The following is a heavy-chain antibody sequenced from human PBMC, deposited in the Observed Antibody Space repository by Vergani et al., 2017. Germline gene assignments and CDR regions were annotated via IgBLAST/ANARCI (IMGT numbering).Heavy chain of an antibody. Sequence: QVQLQESGPGLVKPSETLSLTCTVSGGSISSYYWSWIRQPPGKGLEWIGYIYYSGSTNYNPCLKSRVTISVDTSKNQFSLKLSSVTAADTAVYYCARVSVLAAKSFDYWGQGTLVTVSS. J-gene: IGHJ4*02. CDR1: GGSISSYY. D-gene: IGHD6-13*01. CDR3: ARVSVLAAKSFDY. V-gene: IGHV4-59*01. CDR2: IYYSGST.